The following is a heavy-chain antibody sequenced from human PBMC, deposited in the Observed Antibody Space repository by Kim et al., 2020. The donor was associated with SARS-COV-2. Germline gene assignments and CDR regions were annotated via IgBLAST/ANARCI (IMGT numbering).Heavy chain of an antibody. J-gene: IGHJ4*02. Sequence: SETLSLTCAVSGGSISSSNWWCLVRQPPGKGLWGIGEIYDGGSTNYNPSHKSRVTISVDKSKNQFSLKLSSVTAADTAVYYCARESGLWFGGVWYFDYWGQGTLVTVSS. V-gene: IGHV4-4*02. CDR1: GGSISSSNW. CDR2: IYDGGST. D-gene: IGHD3-10*01. CDR3: ARESGLWFGGVWYFDY.